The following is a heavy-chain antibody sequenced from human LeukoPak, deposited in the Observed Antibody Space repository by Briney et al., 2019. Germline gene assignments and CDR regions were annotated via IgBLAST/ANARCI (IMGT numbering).Heavy chain of an antibody. Sequence: SVKASCKASGGTFSSYAISWVRQAPGQGLEWMGGIIPIFGTANYAQKFQGRVTITTDESTSTAYMELRSLRSDDTAVYYCARTAPAGTDYWGQGTLVTVSS. CDR2: IIPIFGTA. V-gene: IGHV1-69*05. CDR1: GGTFSSYA. CDR3: ARTAPAGTDY. D-gene: IGHD6-25*01. J-gene: IGHJ4*02.